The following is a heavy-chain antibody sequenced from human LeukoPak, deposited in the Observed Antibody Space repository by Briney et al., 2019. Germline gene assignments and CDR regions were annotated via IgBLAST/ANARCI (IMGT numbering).Heavy chain of an antibody. CDR1: GGSISSYS. J-gene: IGHJ4*02. CDR3: ARQQLKTMASFDY. CDR2: INPSGST. D-gene: IGHD4/OR15-4a*01. Sequence: SETLPLTCTVSGGSISSYSWSWIRLPAGKGLEWIGRINPSGSTNYNPSLKSRVTMSLDTSKNQFSLKLNSVTAADTAVYYCARQQLKTMASFDYWGQGTLVTVSS. V-gene: IGHV4-4*07.